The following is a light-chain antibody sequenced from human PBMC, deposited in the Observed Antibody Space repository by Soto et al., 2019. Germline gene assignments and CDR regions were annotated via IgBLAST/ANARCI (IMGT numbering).Light chain of an antibody. CDR1: SGSVSTSYY. J-gene: IGLJ1*01. Sequence: QTVVTQEPSFSVSPGGTGTLTCGFSSGSVSTSYYPSWYQQTPGQAPRTLIYSTNTRSSGVPDRFSGSILGNKAALTITGAQADDESDYYCVLYMGSGIRVFGTGTKLTVL. CDR2: STN. CDR3: VLYMGSGIRV. V-gene: IGLV8-61*01.